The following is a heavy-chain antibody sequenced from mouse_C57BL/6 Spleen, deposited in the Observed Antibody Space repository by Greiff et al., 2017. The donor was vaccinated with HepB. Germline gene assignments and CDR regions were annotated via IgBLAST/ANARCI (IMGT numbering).Heavy chain of an antibody. CDR2: IDPETGGT. D-gene: IGHD2-3*01. V-gene: IGHV1-15*01. Sequence: VQLKQSGAELVRPGASVTLSCKASGYTFTDYEMHWVKQTPVHGLEWIGAIDPETGGTAYNQKFKGKAILTADKSSSTAYMELRSLTSEDSAVYYCTWDGYYVDYWGQGTTLTVSS. J-gene: IGHJ2*01. CDR3: TWDGYYVDY. CDR1: GYTFTDYE.